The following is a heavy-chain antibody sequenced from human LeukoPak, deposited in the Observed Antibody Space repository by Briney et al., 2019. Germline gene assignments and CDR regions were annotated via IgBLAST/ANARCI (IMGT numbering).Heavy chain of an antibody. D-gene: IGHD6-6*01. CDR3: ARDALVAARRRAWFDP. V-gene: IGHV1-2*02. CDR1: GYTFTGYY. CDR2: INPNSGGT. Sequence: ASVKVSCKASGYTFTGYYMHWVRQAPGQGLEWMGWINPNSGGTNYAQKFQGRVTMTRDTSISTAYMELSRLRSDDTAVYYCARDALVAARRRAWFDPWGQGTLVTVSS. J-gene: IGHJ5*02.